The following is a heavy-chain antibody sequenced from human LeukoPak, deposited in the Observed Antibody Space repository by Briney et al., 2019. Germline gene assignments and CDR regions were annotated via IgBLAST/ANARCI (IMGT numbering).Heavy chain of an antibody. CDR1: GYPFSRNG. J-gene: IGHJ4*02. CDR3: ARQTLWSQPYFDF. Sequence: ASVKVSCKASGYPFSRNGFSWVRQAPGQGLEWMGWISGYDGETKYAPKFQGRVTITTDTSTSTSYMGLRSLRSDDTAVYYCARQTLWSQPYFDFWGQGTPVTVSS. V-gene: IGHV1-18*01. D-gene: IGHD1-26*01. CDR2: ISGYDGET.